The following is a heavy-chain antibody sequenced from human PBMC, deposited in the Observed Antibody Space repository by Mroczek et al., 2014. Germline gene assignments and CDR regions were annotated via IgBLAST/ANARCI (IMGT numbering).Heavy chain of an antibody. V-gene: IGHV4-31*03. Sequence: QVQLQESGPGLVKPSQTLSLTCTVSGGSISSGGYYWSWIRQHPGKGLEWIGYIYYSGSTYYNPSLKSRVTISVDTSKNQFSLKLSSVTAADTAVYYCARGIAAAGSDAFDIWGQGTMVTVSS. CDR1: GGSISSGGYY. J-gene: IGHJ3*02. D-gene: IGHD6-13*01. CDR2: IYYSGST. CDR3: ARGIAAAGSDAFDI.